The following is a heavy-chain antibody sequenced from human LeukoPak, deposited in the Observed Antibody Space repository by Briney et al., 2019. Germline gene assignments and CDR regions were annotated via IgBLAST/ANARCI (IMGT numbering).Heavy chain of an antibody. Sequence: GASVKVSCKASGYTFMSYGISWVRQATGQGLEWMGWMNPNSGNTGYAQKFQGRVTMTRNTSISTAYMELSSLRSEDTAVYYCARAGGSRVSNAFDIWGQGTMVTVSS. D-gene: IGHD4-23*01. V-gene: IGHV1-8*02. CDR1: GYTFMSYG. J-gene: IGHJ3*02. CDR3: ARAGGSRVSNAFDI. CDR2: MNPNSGNT.